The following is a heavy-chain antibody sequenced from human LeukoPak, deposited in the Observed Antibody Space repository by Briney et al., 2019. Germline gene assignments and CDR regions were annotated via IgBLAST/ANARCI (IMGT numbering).Heavy chain of an antibody. Sequence: SETLSLTCAVSGSSISSGYYWGWIRQPPGKGLEWIGSIYHGGTTYYNPSLKSRVTISVDTSKNQFPLKLSSVTAADTAVYYCARDSNDYQHDCWGQGTLVTVSS. V-gene: IGHV4-38-2*02. CDR3: ARDSNDYQHDC. CDR2: IYHGGTT. D-gene: IGHD4-11*01. J-gene: IGHJ4*02. CDR1: GSSISSGYY.